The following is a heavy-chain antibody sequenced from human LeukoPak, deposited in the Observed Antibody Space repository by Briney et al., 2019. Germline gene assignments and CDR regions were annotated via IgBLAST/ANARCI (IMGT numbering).Heavy chain of an antibody. Sequence: GSLRLSCAASGFLFSRYWMSWVRQAPGKGLEWVANIKEDGSEKYYVESMKGRFTISRDNVKNSLYLQINSLRAEDSAVYYCARDSFETDIDYWGQGTLVTVSS. CDR1: GFLFSRYW. CDR2: IKEDGSEK. J-gene: IGHJ4*02. D-gene: IGHD1-14*01. V-gene: IGHV3-7*01. CDR3: ARDSFETDIDY.